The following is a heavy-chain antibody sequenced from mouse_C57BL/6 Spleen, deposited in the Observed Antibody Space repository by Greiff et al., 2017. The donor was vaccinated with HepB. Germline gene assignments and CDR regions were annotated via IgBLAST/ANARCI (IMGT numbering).Heavy chain of an antibody. CDR1: GYTFTSYW. J-gene: IGHJ2*01. V-gene: IGHV1-69*01. CDR3: ARRGLTTGTVDY. D-gene: IGHD4-1*01. CDR2: IDPSDSYT. Sequence: QVQLQQPGAELVMPGASVKLSCKASGYTFTSYWMHWVKQRPGQGLEWIGEIDPSDSYTNYNQKFKGKSTLTVDKSSSTAYMQLSSLTSEDSAVYYCARRGLTTGTVDYWGQGTTLTVSS.